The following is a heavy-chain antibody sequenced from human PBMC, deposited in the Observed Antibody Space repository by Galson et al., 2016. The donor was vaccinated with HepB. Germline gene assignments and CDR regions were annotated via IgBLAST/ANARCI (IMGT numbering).Heavy chain of an antibody. Sequence: SLRLSCAASGFTFNTYAMSWVRQAPGKGLEWVSSISGSGDITYNADSVKGRFTISRDNPKHTVYLQMNSLRAEDSALYYCAKGTTRLGDNWGQGILVTVSS. CDR3: AKGTTRLGDN. CDR2: ISGSGDIT. D-gene: IGHD4-11*01. CDR1: GFTFNTYA. J-gene: IGHJ4*02. V-gene: IGHV3-23*01.